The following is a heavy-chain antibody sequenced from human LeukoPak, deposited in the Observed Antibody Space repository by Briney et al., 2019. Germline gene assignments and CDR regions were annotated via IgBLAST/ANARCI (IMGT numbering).Heavy chain of an antibody. Sequence: GGSLRLSCAASGFTFSSYSMNWVRQAPGRGLEWVSSISSSSSYIYYADSVKGRFTISRDNAKNSLYLQMNSLRAEDTAVYYCARVVVNYCSSTSCYTLSSSYWYFDLWGRGTLVTVSS. J-gene: IGHJ2*01. V-gene: IGHV3-21*01. CDR1: GFTFSSYS. CDR2: ISSSSSYI. D-gene: IGHD2-2*02. CDR3: ARVVVNYCSSTSCYTLSSSYWYFDL.